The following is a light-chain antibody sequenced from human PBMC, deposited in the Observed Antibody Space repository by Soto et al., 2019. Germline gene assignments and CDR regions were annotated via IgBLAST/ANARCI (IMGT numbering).Light chain of an antibody. J-gene: IGKJ5*01. CDR2: DAS. CDR1: QSVSSN. CDR3: QQSSNWPPFT. V-gene: IGKV3-11*01. Sequence: IEMTQSPATLSVSPGERATLSCRASQSVSSNLVWYQQKPGQAPRLLIYDASNRATDIPARFSGSGSGTDFTLTISSLEPEDFAVYYCQQSSNWPPFTFGQGTRLEI.